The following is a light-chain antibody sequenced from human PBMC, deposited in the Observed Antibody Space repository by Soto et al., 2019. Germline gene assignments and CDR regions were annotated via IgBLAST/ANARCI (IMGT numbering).Light chain of an antibody. V-gene: IGKV3-15*01. CDR2: DAS. J-gene: IGKJ4*01. CDR1: QGVGST. CDR3: QHYKTWPLS. Sequence: ELVLTQSPATLSVSPGERATLSYRASQGVGSTLAWYQQAPGQAPRLLIYDASTRATGIPARFSGDGSGTEFTLTISSLQSDDIAVYYCQHYKTWPLSFGGGTRVEI.